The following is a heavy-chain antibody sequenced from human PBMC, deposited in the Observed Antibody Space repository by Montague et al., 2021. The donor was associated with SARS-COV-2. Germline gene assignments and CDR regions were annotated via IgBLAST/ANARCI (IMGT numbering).Heavy chain of an antibody. V-gene: IGHV4-39*01. CDR2: IYYSGST. J-gene: IGHJ5*02. D-gene: IGHD3-9*01. CDR1: GGSISSSSYY. Sequence: SETLSLTCTVSGGSISSSSYYWGWIRQPPGKGLECIGSIYYSGSTYYNPSLKSRVTISVDTSKNQFSLKLSSVTAADTAVYYCARRSYDILTGYSIPNWFDPWGQGTLVTVSS. CDR3: ARRSYDILTGYSIPNWFDP.